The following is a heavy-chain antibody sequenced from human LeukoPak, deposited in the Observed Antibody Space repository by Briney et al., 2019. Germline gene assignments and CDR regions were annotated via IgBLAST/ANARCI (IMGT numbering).Heavy chain of an antibody. J-gene: IGHJ3*02. D-gene: IGHD6-6*01. CDR3: AKCLSISPRAALDI. CDR1: GFTFSSYA. Sequence: GGSLRLSCAASGFTFSSYAMSWVRQAPGQGLEWVSGLSGSGGSTYYADSVKGRLTISRDNSKNTLYLQMNSLRVEDTPLYFYAKCLSISPRAALDIWGQGTVVTVSS. CDR2: LSGSGGST. V-gene: IGHV3-23*01.